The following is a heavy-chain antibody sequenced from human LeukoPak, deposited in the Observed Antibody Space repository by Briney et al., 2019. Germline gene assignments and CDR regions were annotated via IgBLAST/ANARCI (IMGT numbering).Heavy chain of an antibody. CDR2: ISAYNGNT. J-gene: IGHJ4*02. V-gene: IGHV1-18*01. CDR3: AREGIRIAAAGTIDY. CDR1: GYSFPNYG. D-gene: IGHD6-13*01. Sequence: ASVKVSCKASGYSFPNYGINWVRQAPGQGLEWMGWISAYNGNTNYAQKLQDRVTMTTDTSTSTAYMELRSLRSDDTAMYYCAREGIRIAAAGTIDYWGQGTLVTVSS.